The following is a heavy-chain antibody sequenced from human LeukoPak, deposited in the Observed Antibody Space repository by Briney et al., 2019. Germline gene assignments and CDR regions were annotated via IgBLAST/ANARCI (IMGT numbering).Heavy chain of an antibody. V-gene: IGHV3-23*01. CDR1: GFTFSTYA. CDR3: ARDTTWIQLWLHY. D-gene: IGHD5-18*01. Sequence: GGSLRLSCAASGFTFSTYAMTWVRQAPGKGLEWVSAISGSGGSTYYADSEKGRFTISRDNSKNTLYLQMNSLRAEDTAVYYCARDTTWIQLWLHYWGQGTLVTVSS. CDR2: ISGSGGST. J-gene: IGHJ4*02.